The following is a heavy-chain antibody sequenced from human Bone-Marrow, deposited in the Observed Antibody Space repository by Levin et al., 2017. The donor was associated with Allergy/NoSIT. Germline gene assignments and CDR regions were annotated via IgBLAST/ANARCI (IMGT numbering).Heavy chain of an antibody. CDR2: IISDGTSA. Sequence: GGSLRLSCAASGFSLRSYWMHWVRQGPGKRLLWVARIISDGTSASYADSVKGRFTISRDNAKNTLHLQMNSLRAEDMALYFCARDVGGDNAFDLWGQGTKVTVSS. V-gene: IGHV3-74*01. CDR1: GFSLRSYW. CDR3: ARDVGGDNAFDL. J-gene: IGHJ3*01. D-gene: IGHD2-21*01.